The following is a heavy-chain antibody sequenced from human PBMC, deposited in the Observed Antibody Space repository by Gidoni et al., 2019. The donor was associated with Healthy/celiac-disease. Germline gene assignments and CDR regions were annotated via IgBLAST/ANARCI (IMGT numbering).Heavy chain of an antibody. CDR2: IFSNDEK. CDR1: GFSLSIARMG. D-gene: IGHD3-10*01. Sequence: QVTLKESGPVLVKPTETLTLTFTVSGFSLSIARMGLSWIRQPPGKALEWLAHIFSNDEKSYSTSLKSRLTISKDTSKSQVVLTMTNMDPVDTATYYCARTVTGGSGSYEHWFDPWGQGTLVTVSS. J-gene: IGHJ5*02. CDR3: ARTVTGGSGSYEHWFDP. V-gene: IGHV2-26*01.